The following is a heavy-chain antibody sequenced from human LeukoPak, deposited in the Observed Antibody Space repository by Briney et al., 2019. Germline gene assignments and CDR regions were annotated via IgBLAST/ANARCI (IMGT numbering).Heavy chain of an antibody. V-gene: IGHV4-39*07. J-gene: IGHJ4*02. CDR3: ARDQGQYYFDY. Sequence: SETLSLTYTVSGGSISSSSYYWGWIRQPPGKGLEWIGSIYYSGSTYYNPSLKSRVTISVDTSKNQFSLKLSSVTAADTAVYYCARDQGQYYFDYWGQGTLVTVSS. CDR1: GGSISSSSYY. CDR2: IYYSGST.